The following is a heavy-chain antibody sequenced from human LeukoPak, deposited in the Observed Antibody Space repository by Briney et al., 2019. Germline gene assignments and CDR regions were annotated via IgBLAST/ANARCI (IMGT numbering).Heavy chain of an antibody. V-gene: IGHV1-69*05. Sequence: SVKVSCKASGGTFSSYAISWVRQAPGQGLEWMGRIIPIFGTANYAQKCQGRVTITTDESTSTAYMELSSLRSEDTAVYYCARDTSSSHEMIVFDYWGQGTLVTVSS. J-gene: IGHJ4*02. CDR2: IIPIFGTA. CDR1: GGTFSSYA. CDR3: ARDTSSSHEMIVFDY. D-gene: IGHD6-6*01.